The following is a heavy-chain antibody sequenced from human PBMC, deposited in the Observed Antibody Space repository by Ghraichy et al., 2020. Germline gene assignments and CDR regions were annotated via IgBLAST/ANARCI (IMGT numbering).Heavy chain of an antibody. Sequence: SLRLSCAASGFIFSSHGIHWVRQTPNKGLEWVAVIWYDGSNQLYADSVKGRFTISRDNAKNTVYLQMNSLRVEDTSMYFCARDRRGYASSWGGGSGYFDYWGQGLPVTVSS. J-gene: IGHJ4*02. CDR2: IWYDGSNQ. CDR3: ARDRRGYASSWGGGSGYFDY. V-gene: IGHV3-33*01. CDR1: GFIFSSHG. D-gene: IGHD6-13*01.